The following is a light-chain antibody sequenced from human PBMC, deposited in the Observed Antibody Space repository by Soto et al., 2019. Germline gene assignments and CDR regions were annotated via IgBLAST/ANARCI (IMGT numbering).Light chain of an antibody. CDR1: QSISSY. Sequence: EVVLTQSPDTLSLPPGERATLSCRASQSISSYLAWYQQKPGQAPRLLIYDAPSRATGISARFSGSGSGTDFTLPISSLEPEDFAVYYCQQLTDWPPQWTFGQGTKVDIK. CDR2: DAP. V-gene: IGKV3-11*01. CDR3: QQLTDWPPQWT. J-gene: IGKJ1*01.